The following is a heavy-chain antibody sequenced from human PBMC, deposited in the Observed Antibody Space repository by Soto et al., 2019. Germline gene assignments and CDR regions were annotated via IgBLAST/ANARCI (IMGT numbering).Heavy chain of an antibody. V-gene: IGHV4-59*01. D-gene: IGHD1-26*01. CDR1: GCSISSYY. J-gene: IGHJ5*02. Sequence: SETLSLTCTVSGCSISSYYWSWIRQPPGKGLEWIGYIYYSGSTNYNPSLKSRVTISVDTSKNKFSLKLSYVTAADTDAYYCSRASRGGNNPNWFDPWGQGTLVTVSS. CDR2: IYYSGST. CDR3: SRASRGGNNPNWFDP.